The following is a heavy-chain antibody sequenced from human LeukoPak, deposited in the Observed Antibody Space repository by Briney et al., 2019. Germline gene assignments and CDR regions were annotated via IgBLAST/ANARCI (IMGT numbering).Heavy chain of an antibody. Sequence: VASVKVSCKASGYTFTSYYMHWVRQAPGQGLEWMGIINPSGGSTSYAQKFQGRVTMTRDTSTSTVYMELSSLRSEDTAVYYCARSVSGYHPLDAFDIWGQGTMVTVSS. D-gene: IGHD3-22*01. CDR2: INPSGGST. V-gene: IGHV1-46*01. J-gene: IGHJ3*02. CDR3: ARSVSGYHPLDAFDI. CDR1: GYTFTSYY.